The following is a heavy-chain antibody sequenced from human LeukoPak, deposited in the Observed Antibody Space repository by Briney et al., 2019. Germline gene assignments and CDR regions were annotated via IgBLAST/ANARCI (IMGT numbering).Heavy chain of an antibody. J-gene: IGHJ5*02. CDR2: IYYSGST. V-gene: IGHV4-39*01. CDR1: SRYG. Sequence: SRYGMHWVRQAPGKGLEWIGTIYYSGSTYYNPSLKSRVTISVDTSKNQFSLRLTSVTATDTAVYYCARVPGGALNWFDPWGQGTLVTVSS. CDR3: ARVPGGALNWFDP. D-gene: IGHD1-1*01.